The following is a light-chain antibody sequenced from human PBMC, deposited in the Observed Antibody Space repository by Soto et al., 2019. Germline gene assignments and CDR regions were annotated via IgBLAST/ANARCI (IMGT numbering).Light chain of an antibody. CDR1: QTISSW. CDR3: QQYNRYSLT. Sequence: DIQMTQSPSTLSASVGDRVTITCRASQTISSWLAWHQQKSGRAPKLLIYDASSLEGGVPSRFSGSGSGTEFTLTIGSLQADDFATYYCQQYNRYSLTFGQGTRLEIK. V-gene: IGKV1-5*01. J-gene: IGKJ5*01. CDR2: DAS.